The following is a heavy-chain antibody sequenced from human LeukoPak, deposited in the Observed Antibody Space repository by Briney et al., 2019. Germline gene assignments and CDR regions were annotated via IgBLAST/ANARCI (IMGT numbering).Heavy chain of an antibody. CDR3: VRRDWTKRGFDY. Sequence: PSETLSLTCTVSGGSISSSSYYWGWIRQPPGKGLEWIGSIYYSGSTYYNPSLKSRVTISVDTSKNQFPLKLSSVTAADTAVYYCVRRDWTKRGFDYWGQGTLVTVSS. D-gene: IGHD1/OR15-1a*01. J-gene: IGHJ4*02. CDR2: IYYSGST. CDR1: GGSISSSSYY. V-gene: IGHV4-39*01.